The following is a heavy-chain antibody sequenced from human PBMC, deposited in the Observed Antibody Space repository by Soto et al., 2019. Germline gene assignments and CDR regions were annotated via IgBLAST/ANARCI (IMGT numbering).Heavy chain of an antibody. CDR2: ISSSSYI. V-gene: IGHV3-21*01. CDR3: ARVSREHCSSTSCYLY. J-gene: IGHJ4*02. D-gene: IGHD2-2*01. CDR1: GFTFSSYS. Sequence: PGGSLRLSCAASGFTFSSYSMNWVRQAPGKGLEWVSSISSSSYIYYADSVKGRFTISRDNAKNSLYLQMNSLRAEDTAVYYCARVSREHCSSTSCYLYWGQGTLVTVSS.